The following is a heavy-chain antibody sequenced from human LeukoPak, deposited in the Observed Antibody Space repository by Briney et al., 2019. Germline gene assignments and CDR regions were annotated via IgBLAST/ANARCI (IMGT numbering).Heavy chain of an antibody. CDR1: GFTFSNSA. D-gene: IGHD6-19*01. Sequence: PGGSLRLSCAASGFTFSNSAMSWVRQAPGEGLEWDSSLSGSGITTYYADSVKGRFTISRDNSKNTLYLQMNSLRAEDTAVYYCAKGIYSSGWSYFDYWGHGTLVTVSS. J-gene: IGHJ4*01. CDR3: AKGIYSSGWSYFDY. V-gene: IGHV3-23*01. CDR2: LSGSGITT.